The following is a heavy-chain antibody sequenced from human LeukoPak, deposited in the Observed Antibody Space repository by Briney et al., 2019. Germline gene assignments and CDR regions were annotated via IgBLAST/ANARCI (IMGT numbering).Heavy chain of an antibody. D-gene: IGHD2-15*01. V-gene: IGHV3-23*01. J-gene: IGHJ5*02. CDR1: GFTLNTFN. CDR3: AKEYCSGGSCYDNWFDP. CDR2: ISGSGGST. Sequence: GGSLRLSCAASGFTLNTFNMNWVRQAPGKALEPVSAISGSGGSTYYADSVKGRFTISRDNSKNTLYLQMNSLRAEDTAVYYCAKEYCSGGSCYDNWFDPWGQGTLVTVSS.